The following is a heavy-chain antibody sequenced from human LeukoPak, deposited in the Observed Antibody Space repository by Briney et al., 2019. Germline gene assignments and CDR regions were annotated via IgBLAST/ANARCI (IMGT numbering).Heavy chain of an antibody. J-gene: IGHJ4*02. D-gene: IGHD7-27*01. CDR1: GGSISSYY. CDR3: VRLDWGSRGSGSFDI. Sequence: PSETLSLTCTVSGGSISSYYWSWIRQPPGKGLEWNGYIYYSGSTNYNPSLKSRVTISVETSKNQFSLKVRSVTAADTAVYFCVRLDWGSRGSGSFDIWGQGTLVIVSS. CDR2: IYYSGST. V-gene: IGHV4-59*08.